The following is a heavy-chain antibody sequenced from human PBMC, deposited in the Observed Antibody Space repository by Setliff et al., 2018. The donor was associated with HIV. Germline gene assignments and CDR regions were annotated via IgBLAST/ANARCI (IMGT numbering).Heavy chain of an antibody. CDR3: APRHHKYGFL. CDR1: GGSISSSSYY. Sequence: SETLSLTCTVSGGSISSSSYYWGWIRQPPGKGLEWIGSIYYSGTTYYNPSLKSRITISVDTSKNQFSLKVNSVTAADTALYYCAPRHHKYGFLWGQGTLVTVSS. V-gene: IGHV4-39*07. J-gene: IGHJ4*02. CDR2: IYYSGTT. D-gene: IGHD3-10*01.